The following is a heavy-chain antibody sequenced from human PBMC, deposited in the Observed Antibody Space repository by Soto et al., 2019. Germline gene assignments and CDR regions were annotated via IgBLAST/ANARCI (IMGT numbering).Heavy chain of an antibody. CDR2: IYHSGST. CDR1: GGSISSGGYS. Sequence: SETLSLTCAVSGGSISSGGYSWSWIRQPPGKGLEWIGYIYHSGSTYYNPSLKSRVTISVDRSKNQFSLKLSSVTAADTAVYYCARESGYSLVSYGMDVWGQGTTVTV. CDR3: ARESGYSLVSYGMDV. V-gene: IGHV4-30-2*01. J-gene: IGHJ6*02. D-gene: IGHD5-18*01.